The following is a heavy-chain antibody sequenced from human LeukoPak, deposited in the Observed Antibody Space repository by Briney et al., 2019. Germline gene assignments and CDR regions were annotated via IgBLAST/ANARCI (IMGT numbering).Heavy chain of an antibody. V-gene: IGHV3-23*01. D-gene: IGHD3/OR15-3a*01. J-gene: IGHJ5*02. CDR2: ISGSGGSS. CDR1: GFTFSSYA. CDR3: AKDGSHGLGWFDP. Sequence: GGSLRLSCAASGFTFSSYAMSWVRQAPGKGLEWVSSISGSGGSSYFADSVKGRFTISRDNSKNTLYLQVNSLRAEDTAVYYCAKDGSHGLGWFDPWGQGTLVTVSS.